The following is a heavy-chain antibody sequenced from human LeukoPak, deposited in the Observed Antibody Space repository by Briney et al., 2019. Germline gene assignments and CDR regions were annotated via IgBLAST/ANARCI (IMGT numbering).Heavy chain of an antibody. J-gene: IGHJ6*03. Sequence: GGSLRLSCAASGFTFSSYWMSWVRQAPGKGLEWVANIKQDGSEKYYVDSVKGRFTISRDNAKNSLYLQMNSLRAEDTAVYYRARGHYYYDSSGYYYYYYYYMDVWGKGTTVTVSS. CDR2: IKQDGSEK. V-gene: IGHV3-7*01. CDR3: ARGHYYYDSSGYYYYYYYYMDV. CDR1: GFTFSSYW. D-gene: IGHD3-22*01.